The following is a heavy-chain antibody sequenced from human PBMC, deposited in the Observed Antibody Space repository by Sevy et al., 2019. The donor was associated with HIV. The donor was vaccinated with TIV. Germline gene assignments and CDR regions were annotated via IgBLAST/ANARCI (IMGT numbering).Heavy chain of an antibody. CDR3: AGLGVNWFDP. J-gene: IGHJ5*02. D-gene: IGHD3-16*01. Sequence: SETLSLTCTVSGGSISSSSYYWGWLRPPPGQGLGWIGCIYCSGSNYYNPSLKSRFTISIDTSKTQFSLKLISVTAADTAVYYGAGLGVNWFDPWGQGTLVTVSS. CDR1: GGSISSSSYY. V-gene: IGHV4-39*01. CDR2: IYCSGSN.